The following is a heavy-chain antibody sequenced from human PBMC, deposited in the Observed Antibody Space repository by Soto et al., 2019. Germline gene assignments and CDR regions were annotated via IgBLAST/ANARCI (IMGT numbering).Heavy chain of an antibody. J-gene: IGHJ4*02. V-gene: IGHV1-18*01. D-gene: IGHD6-19*01. CDR2: ISAYNGNT. CDR1: GYTFTSYG. CDR3: ARDLGQLKILIAVAGPYDY. Sequence: GASVKVPCKASGYTFTSYGISWVRQAPGQGLEWMGWISAYNGNTNYAQKLQGRVTMTTDTSTSTAYMELRSLRSDDTAVYYCARDLGQLKILIAVAGPYDYWGQGTLVTVS.